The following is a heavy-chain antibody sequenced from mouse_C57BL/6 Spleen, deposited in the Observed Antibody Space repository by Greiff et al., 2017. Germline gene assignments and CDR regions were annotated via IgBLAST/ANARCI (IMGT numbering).Heavy chain of an antibody. Sequence: VQLQQPGAELVMPGASVKLSCKASGYTFTSYWMHWVKQRPGQGLEWIGEIDPSDSYTNYNQKFKGKSTLTVDKSSSTAYMQLSSLTSEDSAVYYCARSPYYYGSSPWFAYWGQGTLVTVSA. J-gene: IGHJ3*01. CDR3: ARSPYYYGSSPWFAY. CDR2: IDPSDSYT. D-gene: IGHD1-1*01. CDR1: GYTFTSYW. V-gene: IGHV1-69*01.